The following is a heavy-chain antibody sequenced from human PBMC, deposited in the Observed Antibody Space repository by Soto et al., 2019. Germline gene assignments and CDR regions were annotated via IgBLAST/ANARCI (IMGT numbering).Heavy chain of an antibody. CDR2: MNPNSGNT. J-gene: IGHJ3*02. CDR1: GYTFTSYD. V-gene: IGHV1-8*01. Sequence: GASVKVSCKASGYTFTSYDINWVRQATGQGLEWMGWMNPNSGNTGYAQKFQGRVTMTRNTSISTAYMELSSLRSEDTAVYYCARGYIWGSYRYTDDAFDIWGQGTMVTVSS. CDR3: ARGYIWGSYRYTDDAFDI. D-gene: IGHD3-16*02.